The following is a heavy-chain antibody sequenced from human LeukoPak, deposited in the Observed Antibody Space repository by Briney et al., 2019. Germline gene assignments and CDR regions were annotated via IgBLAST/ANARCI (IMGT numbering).Heavy chain of an antibody. CDR1: GGTFSSYA. D-gene: IGHD3-10*01. CDR3: ARDLVPNPIITMVRGADAFDI. J-gene: IGHJ3*02. V-gene: IGHV1-69*04. CDR2: IIPILGIA. Sequence: SVKVSCKASGGTFSSYAISWVRQAPGQGLEWMGRIIPILGIANYAQKFQGRVTITADKSTSTAYMELSSLRSEDTAVYYCARDLVPNPIITMVRGADAFDIWGQGTMVTVSS.